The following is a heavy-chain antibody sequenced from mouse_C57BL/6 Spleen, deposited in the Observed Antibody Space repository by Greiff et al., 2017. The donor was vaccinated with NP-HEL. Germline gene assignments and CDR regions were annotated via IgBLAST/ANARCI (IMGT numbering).Heavy chain of an antibody. CDR1: GFNIKDDY. CDR3: TTGAHYGSSFAY. J-gene: IGHJ3*01. CDR2: IDPENGDT. Sequence: VQLQQSGAELVRPGASVKLSCTASGFNIKDDYMHWVKQRPEQGLEWIGWIDPENGDTEYASKFQGKATITADTSYNTAYLQLSSLTSEDTAVYYCTTGAHYGSSFAYWGQGTLVTVSA. D-gene: IGHD1-1*01. V-gene: IGHV14-4*01.